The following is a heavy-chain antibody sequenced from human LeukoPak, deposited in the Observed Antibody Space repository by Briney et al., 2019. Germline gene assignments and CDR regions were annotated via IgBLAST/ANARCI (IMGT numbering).Heavy chain of an antibody. V-gene: IGHV3-7*01. D-gene: IGHD5-18*01. CDR3: ATSKDTAGGPY. Sequence: GGSLRLFRAASGFTFTSYLMKLVRQAPGKGLEWLANMRQDGGATYYGGSVKGRFTISRDNAKNSLFLQMNSLRAEDTAVYYCATSKDTAGGPYWGQGTLVTVSS. CDR2: MRQDGGAT. CDR1: GFTFTSYL. J-gene: IGHJ4*02.